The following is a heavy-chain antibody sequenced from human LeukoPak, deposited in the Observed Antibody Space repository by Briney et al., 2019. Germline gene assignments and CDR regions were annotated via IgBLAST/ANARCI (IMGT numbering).Heavy chain of an antibody. D-gene: IGHD3-22*01. CDR2: IFNNGGST. CDR1: GVTFSNYA. CDR3: AKDGTFYYDLTNCFDP. Sequence: GGALRLSCAASGVTFSNYAISWVRQAPGKGLDWVSAIFNNGGSTYYADSVKGRFAISRDNSKNTLYLQMNSLRAEDTAVYYCAKDGTFYYDLTNCFDPWGQGTLVTVAS. V-gene: IGHV3-23*01. J-gene: IGHJ5*02.